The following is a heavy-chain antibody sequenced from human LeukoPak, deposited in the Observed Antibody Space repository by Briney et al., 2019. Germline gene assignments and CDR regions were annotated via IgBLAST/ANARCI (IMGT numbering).Heavy chain of an antibody. CDR1: GGSFSGYY. CDR3: ARVYFGYCSSTSTQGWFDP. V-gene: IGHV4-34*01. CDR2: INHSGST. J-gene: IGHJ5*02. Sequence: SETLSLTRAVYGGSFSGYYWSWIRQPPGKGLEWIGEINHSGSTNYNPSLKSRVTISVDTSKNQFSLKLSSVTAADTAVYYCARVYFGYCSSTSTQGWFDPWGQGTLVTVSS. D-gene: IGHD2-2*01.